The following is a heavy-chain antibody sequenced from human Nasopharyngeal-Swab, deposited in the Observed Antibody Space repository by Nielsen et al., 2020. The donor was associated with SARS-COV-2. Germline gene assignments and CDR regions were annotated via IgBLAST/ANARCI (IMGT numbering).Heavy chain of an antibody. V-gene: IGHV5-10-1*01. Sequence: GESLKISCTGSGYSFTNYRITWVRQIPGKGLEWMGRIDPSDSYSDYSPSFQGHVTISADKSMSTAYLQWSSLKASDTAMYYGARHQGSTGWSVVDYWGQGTLVTVSS. CDR2: IDPSDSYS. CDR1: GYSFTNYR. D-gene: IGHD6-19*01. J-gene: IGHJ4*02. CDR3: ARHQGSTGWSVVDY.